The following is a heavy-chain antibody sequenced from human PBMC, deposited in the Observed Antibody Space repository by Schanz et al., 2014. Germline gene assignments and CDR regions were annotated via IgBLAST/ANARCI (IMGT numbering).Heavy chain of an antibody. CDR1: GFTFSDYA. J-gene: IGHJ4*02. CDR3: AKQIHYDILTVTRN. CDR2: ISSGSSYA. V-gene: IGHV3-11*05. D-gene: IGHD3-9*01. Sequence: QVQLVESGGGVVQPGRSLRLSCAASGFTFSDYAMSWFRQAPGKGLEWVSDISSGSSYANYADSVKGRFTISRDNSKNILYLQMNSLRAEDTAVYYCAKQIHYDILTVTRNWGQGTLVTVSS.